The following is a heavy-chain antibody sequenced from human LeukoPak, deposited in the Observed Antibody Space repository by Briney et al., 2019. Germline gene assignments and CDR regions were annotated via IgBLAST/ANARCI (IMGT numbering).Heavy chain of an antibody. CDR3: ARQVNWFDP. CDR1: GGSISSYY. V-gene: IGHV4-59*08. J-gene: IGHJ5*02. CDR2: IYYGGST. Sequence: PSETLSLTCTVSGGSISSYYWSRIRQPPGKGLEWIGYIYYGGSTNYNPSLKSRVTISVHTSKNQFSLKLNSVTAADTAVYYCARQVNWFDPWGRGTLVTVSS.